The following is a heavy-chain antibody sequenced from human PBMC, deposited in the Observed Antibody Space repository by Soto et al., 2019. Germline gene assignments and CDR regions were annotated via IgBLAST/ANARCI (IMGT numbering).Heavy chain of an antibody. V-gene: IGHV3-9*01. CDR1: GFTFDDYA. CDR2: ISWNSGSI. D-gene: IGHD6-19*01. J-gene: IGHJ5*02. CDR3: AKDSGSGWYEMENWFDP. Sequence: GGSLRLSCAASGFTFDDYAMHWVRQAPGKGLEWVSGISWNSGSIGYADSVKGRFTISRDNAKNSLYLQMNSLRAEDTALYYCAKDSGSGWYEMENWFDPWGQGTLVTVSS.